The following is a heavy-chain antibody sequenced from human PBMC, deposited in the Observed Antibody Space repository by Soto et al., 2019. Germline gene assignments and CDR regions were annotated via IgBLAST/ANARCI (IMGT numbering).Heavy chain of an antibody. J-gene: IGHJ5*02. CDR3: AKADLGFWSGPPGWFDP. CDR1: GFTFSSYG. Sequence: GGSLRLSCAASGFTFSSYGMHWVRQAPGKGLEWVAVISYDGSNKYYADSVKGRFTISRDNSKNTLYLQMNSLRAEDTAVYYCAKADLGFWSGPPGWFDPWGQGTLVTVSS. D-gene: IGHD3-3*01. V-gene: IGHV3-30*18. CDR2: ISYDGSNK.